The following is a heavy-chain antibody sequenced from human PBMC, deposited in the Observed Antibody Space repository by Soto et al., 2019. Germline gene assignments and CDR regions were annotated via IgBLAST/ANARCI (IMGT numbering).Heavy chain of an antibody. CDR1: GFTFSDYY. V-gene: IGHV3-11*01. J-gene: IGHJ4*02. CDR3: ARVGLAAPRHYFDY. CDR2: ISSSGSTI. Sequence: GGSLRLSCAASGFTFSDYYMSWIRQAPGKGLEWVSYISSSGSTIYYADSVKGQFTISRDNAKNSLYLQMNSLRAEDTAVYYCARVGLAAPRHYFDYWGQGTLVTVSS. D-gene: IGHD2-15*01.